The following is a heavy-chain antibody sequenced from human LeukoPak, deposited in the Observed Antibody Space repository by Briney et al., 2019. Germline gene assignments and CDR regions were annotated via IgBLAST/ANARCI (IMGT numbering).Heavy chain of an antibody. Sequence: SETLSLTCTVSGGSIKSTSYYWAWIRQPPGKGLEWIGSIYYSGSTYYNPSLRSRVTIFVDTSKNQFSLKLSSVTAADTAVYYCARRDDDGANLDFWGQGTLVTVSS. CDR1: GGSIKSTSYY. J-gene: IGHJ4*02. CDR3: ARRDDDGANLDF. V-gene: IGHV4-39*01. CDR2: IYYSGST. D-gene: IGHD4-23*01.